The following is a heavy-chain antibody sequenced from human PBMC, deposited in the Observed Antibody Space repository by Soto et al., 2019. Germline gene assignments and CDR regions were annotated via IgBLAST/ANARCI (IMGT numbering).Heavy chain of an antibody. CDR1: RLTFNIYV. V-gene: IGHV3-33*01. CDR2: IWYDGNNK. D-gene: IGHD3-10*01. CDR3: ARDRVYGSGSNYYGMDV. Sequence: PGCSLELSRAASRLTFNIYVIDVARQAPGKGLEWVAVIWYDGNNKYYADSVKGRFTISRDNSKNTLYLQMNSLRAEDTAVYYCARDRVYGSGSNYYGMDVWGQGTTVTVSS. J-gene: IGHJ6*02.